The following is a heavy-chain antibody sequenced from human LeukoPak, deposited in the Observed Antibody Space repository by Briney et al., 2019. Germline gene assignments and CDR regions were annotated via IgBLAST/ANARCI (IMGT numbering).Heavy chain of an antibody. Sequence: ASVKVSCKASGYTFTSYGISWVRQAPGQGLEWMGWISAYNGNTNYAQKLQGRVTMTTDTSTSTAYMELSRLRSDDTAVYYCAREPVPRTTIFGVVPTDYYYYGMDVWGQGTTVTVSS. CDR1: GYTFTSYG. V-gene: IGHV1-18*01. J-gene: IGHJ6*02. CDR2: ISAYNGNT. D-gene: IGHD3-3*01. CDR3: AREPVPRTTIFGVVPTDYYYYGMDV.